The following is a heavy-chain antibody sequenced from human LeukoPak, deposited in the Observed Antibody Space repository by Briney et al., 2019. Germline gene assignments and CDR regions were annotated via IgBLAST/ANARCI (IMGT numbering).Heavy chain of an antibody. D-gene: IGHD3-10*01. J-gene: IGHJ4*02. CDR3: ARGGITVVRGVIITPGDFDY. CDR1: GFTFSTFE. V-gene: IGHV3-48*03. Sequence: PGGSLRLSCAASGFTFSTFEMNWVRQAPGKGLEWVSYISSSGSTIYYADSVKGRFTISRDSAKNSLYLQMNSLRADDTAVYYCARGGITVVRGVIITPGDFDYWGQGSLVTVSS. CDR2: ISSSGSTI.